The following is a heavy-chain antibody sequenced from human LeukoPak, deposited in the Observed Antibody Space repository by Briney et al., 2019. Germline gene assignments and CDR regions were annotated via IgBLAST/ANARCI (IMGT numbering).Heavy chain of an antibody. V-gene: IGHV3-23*01. D-gene: IGHD2-15*01. J-gene: IGHJ4*02. CDR3: AKIRSGAPYYFDY. Sequence: PGGSLRLSCAASGFAFSNYVISWVRQAPGKGLEWVSVISEGDGSTIFYADSVKGRFIISRDNSKNTVYLQMNSLRAEDTAVYYCAKIRSGAPYYFDYWGQGTLVTVSS. CDR2: ISEGDGSTI. CDR1: GFAFSNYV.